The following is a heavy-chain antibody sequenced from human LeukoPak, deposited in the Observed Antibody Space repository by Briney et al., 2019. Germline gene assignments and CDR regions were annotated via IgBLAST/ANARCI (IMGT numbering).Heavy chain of an antibody. D-gene: IGHD3-3*01. V-gene: IGHV4-59*01. J-gene: IGHJ6*02. CDR1: GGSISSYY. CDR2: IYYSGST. Sequence: SETLSLTCTVSGGSISSYYWSWIRQPPGKGLEWIGYIYYSGSTNYNPSLKSRVTISVDTSENQFSLKLSSVTAADTAVYYCARAGDFWSGYYSYGMDVWGQGTTVTVSS. CDR3: ARAGDFWSGYYSYGMDV.